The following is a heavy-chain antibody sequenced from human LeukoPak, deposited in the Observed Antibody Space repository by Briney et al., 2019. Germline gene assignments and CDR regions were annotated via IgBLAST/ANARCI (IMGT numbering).Heavy chain of an antibody. J-gene: IGHJ4*02. D-gene: IGHD6-19*01. CDR2: ISYDGSNK. V-gene: IGHV3-30*18. Sequence: PGRSLRLSCSVSGFTFSSYGMHWVRQAPGKGLEWVAVISYDGSNKYYADSVKGRFTISRDNSKNTLYLQMNSLRAEDTAVYYCAKEYSSGWYSFDYWGQGTLVTVSS. CDR1: GFTFSSYG. CDR3: AKEYSSGWYSFDY.